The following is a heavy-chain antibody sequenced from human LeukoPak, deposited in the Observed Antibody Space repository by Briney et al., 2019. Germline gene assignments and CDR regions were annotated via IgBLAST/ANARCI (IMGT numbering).Heavy chain of an antibody. CDR2: IYSDGRTT. V-gene: IGHV3-74*01. CDR1: GFAFSSSW. J-gene: IGHJ3*02. D-gene: IGHD6-19*01. CDR3: VRETFIAMVGSHALDI. Sequence: GGSLRLSCVASGFAFSSSWMHWVRQAPGKGLVWVSRIYSDGRTTDYADSVRGRFTISRDNAKNMLYLQMSGLNAEDTAVYYCVRETFIAMVGSHALDIWGQGTMVTVSS.